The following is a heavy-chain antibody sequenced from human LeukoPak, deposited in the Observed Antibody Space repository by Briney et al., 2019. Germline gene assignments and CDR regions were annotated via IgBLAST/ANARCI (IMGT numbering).Heavy chain of an antibody. CDR2: IYSSGST. Sequence: SETLSLTCTVSGASVSTYSWSWIRQPPGKGLELIGCIYSSGSTDFNPSLKSRATISVDTSKDQFSLKLSSVTAADTAVYYCARGGTYFPYWGQGTLVTVPS. J-gene: IGHJ4*02. D-gene: IGHD1-26*01. V-gene: IGHV4-59*02. CDR3: ARGGTYFPY. CDR1: GASVSTYS.